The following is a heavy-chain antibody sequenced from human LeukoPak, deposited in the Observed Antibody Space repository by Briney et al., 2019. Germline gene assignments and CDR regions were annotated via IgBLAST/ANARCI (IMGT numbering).Heavy chain of an antibody. V-gene: IGHV4-61*02. D-gene: IGHD6-6*01. J-gene: IGHJ4*02. CDR3: AREGSATARPFVSNDY. CDR2: IHTSGNT. Sequence: PSETLSLTCTVSGGSISSGSYYWSWIRQPAGKGLEWIGRIHTSGNTDYNPSLKSRVTMSVDTSKNQFSLKVRSVTVADTAVYYCAREGSATARPFVSNDYWGQGILVTVSS. CDR1: GGSISSGSYY.